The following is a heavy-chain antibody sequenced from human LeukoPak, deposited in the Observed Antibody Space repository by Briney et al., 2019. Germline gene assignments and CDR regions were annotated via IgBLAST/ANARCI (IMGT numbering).Heavy chain of an antibody. Sequence: GGSLRLSCAASGFTLSTYTMNWVRQAPGKGLEWVSSISSSSSYIYYADSVKGRFTISRDNAKNSLYLQMNSLRAEDTAVYYCARGPQYGGYDFFDYWGQGTLVTVSS. CDR2: ISSSSSYI. CDR1: GFTLSTYT. V-gene: IGHV3-21*01. J-gene: IGHJ4*02. CDR3: ARGPQYGGYDFFDY. D-gene: IGHD5-12*01.